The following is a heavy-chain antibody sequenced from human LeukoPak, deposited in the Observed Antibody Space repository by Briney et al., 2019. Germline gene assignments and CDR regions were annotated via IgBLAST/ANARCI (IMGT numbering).Heavy chain of an antibody. J-gene: IGHJ4*02. Sequence: GGSLRLSCAASGFTFSSYAMSWVRQAPGKGLEWVSAISGSGGSTYYADSVKGRFTISRDNSKNTLYLQMNSLRAEDTAVYYCAKDLQDIVVVPAAXFDYWGQGTLVTVS. CDR2: ISGSGGST. V-gene: IGHV3-23*01. CDR3: AKDLQDIVVVPAAXFDY. CDR1: GFTFSSYA. D-gene: IGHD2-2*02.